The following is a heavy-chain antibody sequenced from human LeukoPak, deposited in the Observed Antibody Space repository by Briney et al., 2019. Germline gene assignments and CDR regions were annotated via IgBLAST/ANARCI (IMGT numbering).Heavy chain of an antibody. D-gene: IGHD6-13*01. V-gene: IGHV3-64D*06. CDR3: VKDRWVDH. J-gene: IGHJ4*02. CDR2: ISSEGKTT. CDR1: GFLFSPYA. Sequence: GGSLSLSCSASGFLFSPYAMHWVRQAPGKGLEYVSSISSEGKTTYYADSVKGRFTISRDNSKNTLYLQMSSLRPEDTAVYYCVKDRWVDHWGQGTLVTVSS.